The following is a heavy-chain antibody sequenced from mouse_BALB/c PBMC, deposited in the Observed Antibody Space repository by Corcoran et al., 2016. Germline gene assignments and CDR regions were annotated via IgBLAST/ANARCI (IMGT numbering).Heavy chain of an antibody. CDR1: GYTFTDYN. J-gene: IGHJ3*01. V-gene: IGHV1-18*01. CDR2: INPNNGGT. D-gene: IGHD1-1*01. CDR3: ARKDDGSSSLFAY. Sequence: EVLLQQSGPELVKPGASVKIPCKASGYTFTDYNMDWVKQSHGKSLEWIGDINPNNGGTIYNQKFKGKATFTVDKSSSTAYMELRSLTSEDTTVYYCARKDDGSSSLFAYWGQGTLVTVSA.